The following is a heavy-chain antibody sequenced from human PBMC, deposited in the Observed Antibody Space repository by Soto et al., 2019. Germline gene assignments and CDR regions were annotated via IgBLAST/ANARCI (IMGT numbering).Heavy chain of an antibody. CDR2: ISYDGSNK. D-gene: IGHD6-13*01. CDR1: GFTFSSYA. V-gene: IGHV3-30-3*01. J-gene: IGHJ6*02. CDR3: ARDRWVYSSSWTRRNYYYGMDV. Sequence: GGSLRLSCAASGFTFSSYAMHWVRQAPGKGLEWVAVISYDGSNKYYADSVKGRFTISRDNSKNTLYLQMNSLRAEDTAVYYCARDRWVYSSSWTRRNYYYGMDVWGQGTTVTVSS.